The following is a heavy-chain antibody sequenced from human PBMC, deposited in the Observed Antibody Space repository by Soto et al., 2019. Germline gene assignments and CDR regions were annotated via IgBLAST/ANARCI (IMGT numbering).Heavy chain of an antibody. CDR1: GFTFSSYG. CDR3: AKVSSGYDFDF. CDR2: IYYDGSNK. D-gene: IGHD5-12*01. Sequence: GGSLRLSCAASGFTFSSYGMHWVRQAPGKGLEWVAVIYYDGSNKYYADSVKGRFTISRDNSKNTLYLQMNSMRAEDTAVYYCAKVSSGYDFDFWGQGTLVTVSS. J-gene: IGHJ4*02. V-gene: IGHV3-30*18.